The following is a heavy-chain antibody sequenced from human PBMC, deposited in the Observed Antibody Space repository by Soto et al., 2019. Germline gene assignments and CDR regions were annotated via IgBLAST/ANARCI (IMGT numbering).Heavy chain of an antibody. CDR2: ISYDGSNK. CDR3: ARGDQPPGGTIFGVVIGDGMDV. V-gene: IGHV3-30-3*01. CDR1: GFTFSSYA. Sequence: QVQLVESGGGVVQPGRSLRLSCAASGFTFSSYAMHWVRQAPGKGLEWVAVISYDGSNKYYADSVKGRLTISRDNSKNTLYLQMNSLRAEDTAVYYCARGDQPPGGTIFGVVIGDGMDVWGQGTTVTVSS. J-gene: IGHJ6*02. D-gene: IGHD3-3*01.